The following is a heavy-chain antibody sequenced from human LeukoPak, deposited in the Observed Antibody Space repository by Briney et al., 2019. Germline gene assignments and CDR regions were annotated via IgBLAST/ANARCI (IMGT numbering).Heavy chain of an antibody. CDR2: ISGSGGST. D-gene: IGHD4-17*01. CDR3: ARDSRDYGDYYYWFDP. Sequence: GGSLRLSCAASGFTFSSYAMSWVRQAPGKGLEWVSAISGSGGSTYYADSVKGRFTISRDNAKNSLYLQMNSLRAEDTAVYYCARDSRDYGDYYYWFDPWGQGTLVTVSS. J-gene: IGHJ5*02. V-gene: IGHV3-23*01. CDR1: GFTFSSYA.